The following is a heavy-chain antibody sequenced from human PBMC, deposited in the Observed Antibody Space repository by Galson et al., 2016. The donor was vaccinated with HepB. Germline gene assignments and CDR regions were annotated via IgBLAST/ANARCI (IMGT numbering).Heavy chain of an antibody. J-gene: IGHJ6*02. D-gene: IGHD2-15*01. Sequence: CAISGDSVSSDTAAWNWIRQSPSRGLEWLGGTYYRSKWYNGYAVSVKSRITINPDTTKNQFSLQLSSVTPEDTAVYYCAREPGHCTGNSCYSGGMDVWGQGTTVTVSS. V-gene: IGHV6-1*01. CDR1: GDSVSSDTAA. CDR3: AREPGHCTGNSCYSGGMDV. CDR2: TYYRSKWYN.